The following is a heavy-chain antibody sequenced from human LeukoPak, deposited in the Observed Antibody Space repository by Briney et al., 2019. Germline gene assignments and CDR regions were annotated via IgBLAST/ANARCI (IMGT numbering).Heavy chain of an antibody. J-gene: IGHJ4*02. CDR3: ERQGVATAIDY. CDR2: ISASGNT. V-gene: IGHV4-4*07. D-gene: IGHD2-21*02. Sequence: SETLSLTCTVSGGSISNYYWSWIRQPAGKGLEWIGRISASGNTNYNPSLKSRVTMSVDTSMNLFALKLSSVTAADTAVYYCERQGVATAIDYWGQGTLVTVSS. CDR1: GGSISNYY.